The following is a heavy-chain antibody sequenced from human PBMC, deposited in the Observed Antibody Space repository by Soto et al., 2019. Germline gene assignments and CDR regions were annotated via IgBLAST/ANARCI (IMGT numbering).Heavy chain of an antibody. CDR3: ARGDSSGYYYGDDAFDI. Sequence: QVQLVQSGAEVKKPGSSVKVSCKASGGTFSSYAISWVRQAPGQGLEWMGGIIPIFGTANYAQKFQGRVTITADEPTSTAYMELSSLRSEDTAVYYCARGDSSGYYYGDDAFDIWGQGTMVTVSS. J-gene: IGHJ3*02. CDR1: GGTFSSYA. D-gene: IGHD3-22*01. V-gene: IGHV1-69*12. CDR2: IIPIFGTA.